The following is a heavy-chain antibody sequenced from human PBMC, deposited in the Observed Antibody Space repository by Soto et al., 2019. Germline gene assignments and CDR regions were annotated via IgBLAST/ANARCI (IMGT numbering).Heavy chain of an antibody. J-gene: IGHJ4*02. V-gene: IGHV4-39*01. CDR2: VYSTGST. D-gene: IGHD2-8*01. CDR3: ARSHYTYGLLIDY. CDR1: VDSITKNGYY. Sequence: SEPLSLPCSVSVDSITKNGYYWGWVPQPPVKGLQLIGNVYSTGSTFSHPSLTSRVFISVDTSKNKFSLRLTSVTAADTAVYYCARSHYTYGLLIDYWGPGIMVTVSS.